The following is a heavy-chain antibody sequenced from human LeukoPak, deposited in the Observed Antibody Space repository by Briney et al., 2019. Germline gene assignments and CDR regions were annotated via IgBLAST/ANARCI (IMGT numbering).Heavy chain of an antibody. D-gene: IGHD5-24*01. CDR2: IYHSGST. CDR1: GGSISSSSYY. V-gene: IGHV4-39*07. J-gene: IGHJ5*02. Sequence: SETLSLTCTVSGGSISSSSYYWGWIRQPPGKGLEWIGSIYHSGSTYYNPSLKSRVTISLDTSKNQFSLRLTSVTAADTAVYFCARSRGVPRWFGPWGQGTLVTVSS. CDR3: ARSRGVPRWFGP.